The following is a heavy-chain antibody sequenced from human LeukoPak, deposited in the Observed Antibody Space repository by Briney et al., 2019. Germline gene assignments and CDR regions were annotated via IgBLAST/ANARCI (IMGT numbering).Heavy chain of an antibody. V-gene: IGHV1-8*03. CDR1: GYTFTSYD. D-gene: IGHD3-9*01. CDR2: MNPNSGNT. J-gene: IGHJ4*02. CDR3: ARGRAFYDILTGPYDY. Sequence: ASVKVSCKASGYTFTSYDINWVRQATGQGLEWMGWMNPNSGNTGYAQKFQGRVTITRNTSISTAYMELSSLRSEDTAVYYCARGRAFYDILTGPYDYWGQGTLVTVSS.